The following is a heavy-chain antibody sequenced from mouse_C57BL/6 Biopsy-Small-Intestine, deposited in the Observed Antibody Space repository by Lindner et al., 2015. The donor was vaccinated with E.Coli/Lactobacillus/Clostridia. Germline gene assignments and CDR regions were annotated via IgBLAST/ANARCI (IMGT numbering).Heavy chain of an antibody. CDR1: GTTFSSSS. D-gene: IGHD1-1*01. Sequence: SVKVSCKASGTTFSSSSINWVRQAPGRGLEWIGRIIPILGVAKYAQKFQDRVTISADKSTSTAFVELSSLTSEDTAVYYCARLPFPDFSKNYYGMDVRGQGTTVTVSS. CDR2: IIPILGVA. J-gene: IGHJ1*01. CDR3: ARLPFPDFSKNYYGMDV. V-gene: IGHV1-62-3*01.